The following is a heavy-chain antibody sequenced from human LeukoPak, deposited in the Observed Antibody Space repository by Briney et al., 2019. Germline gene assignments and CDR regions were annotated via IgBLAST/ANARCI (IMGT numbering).Heavy chain of an antibody. D-gene: IGHD4-17*01. V-gene: IGHV4-31*03. Sequence: PSQTLSLTCTVSGGSISSGGYYWSWIRQHPGKGLEWIGYIYYSGSTYYNPSLKSRVTISVDTSKNQFSLKLSSVTAADTAVYYCARESGGDYRQFDYWGQGTLVTVSS. CDR1: GGSISSGGYY. CDR3: ARESGGDYRQFDY. CDR2: IYYSGST. J-gene: IGHJ4*02.